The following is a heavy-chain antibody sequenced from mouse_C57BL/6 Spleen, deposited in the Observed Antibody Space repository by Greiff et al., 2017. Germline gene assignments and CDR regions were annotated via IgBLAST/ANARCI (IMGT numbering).Heavy chain of an antibody. CDR3: TGGGNDAMDY. J-gene: IGHJ4*01. CDR2: IRLKSDNYAT. CDR1: GFTFSNYW. D-gene: IGHD2-1*01. Sequence: EVNVVESGGGLVQPGGSMKLSCVASGFTFSNYWMNWVRQSPEKGLEWVAQIRLKSDNYATHYAESVKGRFTISRDDSKSSVYLQMNNLRAEDTGIYYGTGGGNDAMDYWGQGTSVTVSS. V-gene: IGHV6-3*01.